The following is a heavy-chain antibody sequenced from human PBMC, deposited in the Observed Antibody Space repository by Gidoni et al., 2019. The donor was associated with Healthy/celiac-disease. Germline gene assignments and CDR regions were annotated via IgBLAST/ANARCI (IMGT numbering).Heavy chain of an antibody. CDR2: ISCDSGSI. D-gene: IGHD3-22*01. V-gene: IGHV3-9*01. CDR1: GFTFADYA. CDR3: AKDAGGQWLVNYFDY. J-gene: IGHJ4*02. Sequence: EVQLVESGGALVQPGRSLRPSCAASGFTFADYAMHWVRQAPGKGLGWVSGISCDSGSIGYADSVKGRFTISRDNAKNSLYRQMNSLRAEDTALYYCAKDAGGQWLVNYFDYWGQVTLVTVSS.